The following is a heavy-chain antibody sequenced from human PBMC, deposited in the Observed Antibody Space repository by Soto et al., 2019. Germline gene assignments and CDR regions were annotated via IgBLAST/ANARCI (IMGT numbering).Heavy chain of an antibody. CDR3: ARLAYCSGGSCYRYYYYGMDV. Sequence: PGESLKISCKGSGCSFTTYWIGWVRQMPGKGLEWMGIVYPGDSETRYSPSFQGQVTISADKSISTAYLQWSSLKASDTAMYYCARLAYCSGGSCYRYYYYGMDVWGQGTTVTVSS. CDR1: GCSFTTYW. D-gene: IGHD2-15*01. CDR2: VYPGDSET. J-gene: IGHJ6*02. V-gene: IGHV5-51*01.